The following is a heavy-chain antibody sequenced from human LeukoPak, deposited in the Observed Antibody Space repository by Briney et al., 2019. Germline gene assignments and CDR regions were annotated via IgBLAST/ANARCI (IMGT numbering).Heavy chain of an antibody. J-gene: IGHJ5*01. CDR1: GCTFTDYF. D-gene: IGHD2-21*02. V-gene: IGHV1-2*02. Sequence: GASVKVSCKASGCTFTDYFIRWVRQAPGQGLEWMGWINPNIGDASYAQKFQDRVTMTRDRSINTAYMELSRLTSDDTAVYYCARMALDGGDSIGFDSWGQGTLFTVSS. CDR2: INPNIGDA. CDR3: ARMALDGGDSIGFDS.